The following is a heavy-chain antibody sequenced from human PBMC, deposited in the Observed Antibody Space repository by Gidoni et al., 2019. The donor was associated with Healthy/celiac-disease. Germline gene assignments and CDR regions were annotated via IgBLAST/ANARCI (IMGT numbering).Heavy chain of an antibody. Sequence: EVQLLESGGGLVQPGGSLRLSCAASGFTFSSSAMSWVRQAPGKGLEWVSGISGSGGSTYYADSVKGRFTISRDNSKNTMYLQMNSLRAEDTAVYYCAKDTTYDFWSGYYDYFDYWGQGTLVTVSS. D-gene: IGHD3-3*01. CDR1: GFTFSSSA. V-gene: IGHV3-23*01. CDR2: ISGSGGST. J-gene: IGHJ4*02. CDR3: AKDTTYDFWSGYYDYFDY.